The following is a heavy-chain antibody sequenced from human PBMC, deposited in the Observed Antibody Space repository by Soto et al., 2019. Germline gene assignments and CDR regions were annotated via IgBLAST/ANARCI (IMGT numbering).Heavy chain of an antibody. CDR2: IYHSGST. J-gene: IGHJ4*02. CDR1: SGSISSSNW. V-gene: IGHV4-4*02. D-gene: IGHD3-3*01. CDR3: ARVQRFLEWPRFDY. Sequence: SETLSLTCAVSSGSISSSNWWSWVRQPPGKGLEWIGEIYHSGSTNYNPSLKSRVTISVDKSKNQFSLKLSSVTAADTAVYYCARVQRFLEWPRFDYWGQGTLVTSPQ.